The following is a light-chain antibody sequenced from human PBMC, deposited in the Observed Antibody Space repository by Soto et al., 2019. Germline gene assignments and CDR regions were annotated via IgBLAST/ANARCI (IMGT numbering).Light chain of an antibody. CDR2: DAS. CDR3: QQYGSSPGT. CDR1: QSVKVY. V-gene: IGKV3-20*01. J-gene: IGKJ5*01. Sequence: EIVLTQSPATLSLSPGERATLSCRTSQSVKVYLAWYQQKPGQAPRLLIYDASTRAPGIPARFSGSGSGTDFILTISRLEPEDFAVYYCQQYGSSPGTFGQGTRLEI.